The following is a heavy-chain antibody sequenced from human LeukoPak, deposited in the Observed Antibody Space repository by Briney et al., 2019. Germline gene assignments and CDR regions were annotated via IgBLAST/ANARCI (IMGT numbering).Heavy chain of an antibody. CDR1: GGSISSGGYY. V-gene: IGHV4-31*03. CDR2: IYYSGST. Sequence: SETLSLTCTVSGGSISSGGYYWRWIRQHPGKGLEWIGYIYYSGSTYYNPSLKSRVTISVDTSKNQFSLKLSSVTAADTAVYYCARENHYDYVWGSYRLAGAFDIWGQGTMVTVSS. CDR3: ARENHYDYVWGSYRLAGAFDI. D-gene: IGHD3-16*02. J-gene: IGHJ3*02.